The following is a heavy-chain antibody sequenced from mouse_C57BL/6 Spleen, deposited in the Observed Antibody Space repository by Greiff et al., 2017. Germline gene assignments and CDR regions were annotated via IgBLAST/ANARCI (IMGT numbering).Heavy chain of an antibody. V-gene: IGHV1-72*01. CDR2: IDPNSGCT. D-gene: IGHD1-1*02. Sequence: QVQLQPSGAELVKPGASVKLSCKASGYTFTSYWMPWVKQRPGRGLEWIGRIDPNSGCTKYNEKFKSKATLTVDKPSSTAYMQLSSLTSEDSAVYYCASGSGGSHYYAMYYWGQGTSVTVSS. CDR3: ASGSGGSHYYAMYY. J-gene: IGHJ4*01. CDR1: GYTFTSYW.